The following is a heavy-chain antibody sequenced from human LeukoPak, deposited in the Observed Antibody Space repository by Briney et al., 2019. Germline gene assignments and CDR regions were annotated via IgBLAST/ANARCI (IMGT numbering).Heavy chain of an antibody. CDR1: GESFKAYY. J-gene: IGHJ4*02. CDR3: ARDEYYYGSGSYRVFDY. V-gene: IGHV4-34*01. CDR2: INHRGST. D-gene: IGHD3-10*01. Sequence: PSETLSLTCAVSGESFKAYYCNWIRQPPGKGLEWIGEINHRGSTNYNPSVKSRVIISVDTSKNQVSLKMRSVTAADTAVYYCARDEYYYGSGSYRVFDYWGQGTLVTVSS.